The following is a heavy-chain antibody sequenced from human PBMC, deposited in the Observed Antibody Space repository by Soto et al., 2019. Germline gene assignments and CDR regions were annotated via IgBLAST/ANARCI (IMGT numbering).Heavy chain of an antibody. CDR2: ISAYNGNT. J-gene: IGHJ4*02. V-gene: IGHV1-18*01. Sequence: ASVKVSCKASGYTFTSYGISWVRQAPGQGLEWMGWISAYNGNTNYAQKLQGRATMTTDTSTSTAYMELRSLRSDDTAVYYCARDYDILTGYPDYFDYWGQGTLVTVSS. CDR3: ARDYDILTGYPDYFDY. D-gene: IGHD3-9*01. CDR1: GYTFTSYG.